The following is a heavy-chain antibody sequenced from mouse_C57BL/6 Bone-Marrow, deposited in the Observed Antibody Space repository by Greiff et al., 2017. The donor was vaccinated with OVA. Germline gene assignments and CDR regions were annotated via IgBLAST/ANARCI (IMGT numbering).Heavy chain of an antibody. CDR2: IYPRDGST. Sequence: VQLQESGPELVKPGASVKLSCKASGYTFTSYVINWVKQRPGQGLEWIGWIYPRDGSTKYKEKFKGKATLTVDTSSSTAYMELHSLTSEDSAVYFCANGYYGGFAYWGQGTLVTVSA. CDR3: ANGYYGGFAY. V-gene: IGHV1-85*01. D-gene: IGHD2-3*01. J-gene: IGHJ3*01. CDR1: GYTFTSYV.